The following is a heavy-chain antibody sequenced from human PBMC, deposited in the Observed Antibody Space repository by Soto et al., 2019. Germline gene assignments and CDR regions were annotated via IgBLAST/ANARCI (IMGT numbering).Heavy chain of an antibody. CDR2: INPNSGGT. CDR3: ARVRGPYYDILTGYYIQDY. V-gene: IGHV1-2*02. CDR1: GYTFTGYD. J-gene: IGHJ4*02. Sequence: ASVKVSCKASGYTFTGYDMHWVRQAPGQGLEWMGWINPNSGGTNYAQKFQGRVTMTRDTSISTAYMELSRLRSDDTAVYYCARVRGPYYDILTGYYIQDYWGQGTLVTVSS. D-gene: IGHD3-9*01.